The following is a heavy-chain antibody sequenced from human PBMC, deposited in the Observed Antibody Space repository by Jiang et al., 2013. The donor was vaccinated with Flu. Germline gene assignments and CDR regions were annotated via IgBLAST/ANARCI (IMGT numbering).Heavy chain of an antibody. D-gene: IGHD3-22*01. J-gene: IGHJ4*02. CDR3: ARGSRTLYRGSGFYYSYYFDY. CDR2: INHSGST. V-gene: IGHV4-34*01. Sequence: LLKPSETLSLTCAVYGGSFSGYYWSWIRQPPGKGLEWIGEINHSGSTNYNPSLKSRVTISVDTSKKQFSLKLSSVTAADTAVYYCARGSRTLYRGSGFYYSYYFDYWGQGTLVTVSS. CDR1: GGSFSGYY.